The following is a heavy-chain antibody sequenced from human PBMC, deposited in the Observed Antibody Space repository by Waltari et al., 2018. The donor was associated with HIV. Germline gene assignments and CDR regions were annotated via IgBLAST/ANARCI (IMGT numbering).Heavy chain of an antibody. J-gene: IGHJ2*01. V-gene: IGHV3-33*01. CDR3: ARSHYRLPRAGPTWYFNL. CDR2: IWDDGSIE. D-gene: IGHD4-4*01. Sequence: QVQLVESGGGVVQPGLSLRLSCAASGSPFRSYGMPCVRQAPGKGLEWVALIWDDGSIEYYPDSVKGRFTISRDNSRNTLYLEMKSLRAEDTAVYYCARSHYRLPRAGPTWYFNLWGRGTLVTVSS. CDR1: GSPFRSYG.